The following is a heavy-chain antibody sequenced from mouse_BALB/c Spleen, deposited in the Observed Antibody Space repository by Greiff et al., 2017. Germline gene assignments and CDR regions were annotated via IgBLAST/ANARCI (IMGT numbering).Heavy chain of an antibody. Sequence: EVQVVESGGGLVQPGGSRKLSCAASGFTFSSFGMHWVRQAPEKGLEWVAYISSGSSTIYYADTVKGRFTISRDNPKNTLFLQMTSLRSEDTAMYYCARGGLYYRYDDYAMDYWGQGTSVTVSS. D-gene: IGHD2-14*01. CDR2: ISSGSSTI. J-gene: IGHJ4*01. CDR1: GFTFSSFG. CDR3: ARGGLYYRYDDYAMDY. V-gene: IGHV5-17*02.